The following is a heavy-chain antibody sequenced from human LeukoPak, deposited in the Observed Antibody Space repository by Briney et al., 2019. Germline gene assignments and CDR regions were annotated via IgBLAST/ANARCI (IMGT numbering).Heavy chain of an antibody. Sequence: GASVKVSCKVSGYTLTELSMHWVRQAPGKGLEWMGGFDPEDGETIYAQKLQGRITMTEDTSTDTAYMELSSLRSEATAVYYCATGLRGDDSSGYYLPFDYWGQGTLVTVSS. CDR1: GYTLTELS. CDR2: FDPEDGET. CDR3: ATGLRGDDSSGYYLPFDY. V-gene: IGHV1-24*01. J-gene: IGHJ4*02. D-gene: IGHD3-22*01.